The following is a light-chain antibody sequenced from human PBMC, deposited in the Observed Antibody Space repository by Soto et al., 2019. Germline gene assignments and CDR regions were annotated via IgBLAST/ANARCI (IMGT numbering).Light chain of an antibody. CDR2: GAS. CDR3: QQYNEWPET. CDR1: HNVRSS. J-gene: IGKJ1*01. Sequence: EIVMTQSPATLSVSPGERATLSCRASHNVRSSLAWYQQKAGQAPRLLIHGASTRATGIPGRFSGSGSGTEFTLIISSLQSEDFAVYYCQQYNEWPETFGHGTNVDI. V-gene: IGKV3-15*01.